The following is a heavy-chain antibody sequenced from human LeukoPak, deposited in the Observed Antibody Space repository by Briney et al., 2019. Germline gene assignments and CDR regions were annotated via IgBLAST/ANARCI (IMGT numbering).Heavy chain of an antibody. CDR1: GGSISSSSYY. Sequence: PSETLSLTCTVSGGSISSSSYYWGWIRQPPGKGLEWIGSIYHSGSTYYNPSLKSRVTISVDTSKNQFSLKLSSVTAADTAVYYCARVLERNWFDPWGQGTLVTVSS. J-gene: IGHJ5*02. D-gene: IGHD1-1*01. CDR2: IYHSGST. CDR3: ARVLERNWFDP. V-gene: IGHV4-39*07.